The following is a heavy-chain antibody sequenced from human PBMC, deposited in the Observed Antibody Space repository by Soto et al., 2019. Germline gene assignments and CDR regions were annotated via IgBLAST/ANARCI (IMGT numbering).Heavy chain of an antibody. CDR3: ARDKDGFDY. V-gene: IGHV3-30-3*01. Sequence: QVQLVESGGGVVQPGRSLRLSCAASGFTFSSYAMHWVRQAPGKGLEWVAVISYDGSNKYYADSVKGRFTISRDNSKNTLYLQMNSLRAEDTAVYYCARDKDGFDYWGQGTLVTVSS. CDR1: GFTFSSYA. D-gene: IGHD4-17*01. J-gene: IGHJ4*02. CDR2: ISYDGSNK.